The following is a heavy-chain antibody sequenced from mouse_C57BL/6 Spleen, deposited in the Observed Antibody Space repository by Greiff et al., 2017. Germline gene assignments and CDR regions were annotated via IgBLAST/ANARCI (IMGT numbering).Heavy chain of an antibody. Sequence: EVQLQPSGPELVKPGASVKLSCKASGYTFTDYYMNWVKQSPGKSLEWIGDINPNNGGTSYNQKFKGKATLTVDKSSSTAYMELRSLTSEDSAVYYCARATAPYAMDYWGQGTSVTVSS. CDR3: ARATAPYAMDY. V-gene: IGHV1-26*01. D-gene: IGHD1-2*01. J-gene: IGHJ4*01. CDR2: INPNNGGT. CDR1: GYTFTDYY.